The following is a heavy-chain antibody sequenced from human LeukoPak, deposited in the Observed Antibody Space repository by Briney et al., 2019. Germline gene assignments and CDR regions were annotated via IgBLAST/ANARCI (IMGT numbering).Heavy chain of an antibody. J-gene: IGHJ6*02. V-gene: IGHV1-46*01. CDR3: ARGTYGLHYYHYGMDV. D-gene: IGHD3/OR15-3a*01. CDR2: INPSGGST. Sequence: ASVKVSCKASGYTFTSYYMHWVRQAPGQGLEWMGIINPSGGSTSYAQKFQGRVTMTRDTSTSTVYMELSSLRSEDTAVYYCARGTYGLHYYHYGMDVWGQGTTVTVSS. CDR1: GYTFTSYY.